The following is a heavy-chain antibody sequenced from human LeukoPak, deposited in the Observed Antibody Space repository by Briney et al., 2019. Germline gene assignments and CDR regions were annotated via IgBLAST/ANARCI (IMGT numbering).Heavy chain of an antibody. J-gene: IGHJ3*02. D-gene: IGHD1-26*01. CDR3: GKNRYSGSLSPFDI. V-gene: IGHV3-74*01. Sequence: GGSLRLSCAASGFTFSSNWMHWVRQAPGKGLVWVSRINEDGSTTNYADSVKGRSTIFRDNAKNTLYLQMNSLRAEDTAVYYCGKNRYSGSLSPFDIWGQGTMVTVSS. CDR2: INEDGSTT. CDR1: GFTFSSNW.